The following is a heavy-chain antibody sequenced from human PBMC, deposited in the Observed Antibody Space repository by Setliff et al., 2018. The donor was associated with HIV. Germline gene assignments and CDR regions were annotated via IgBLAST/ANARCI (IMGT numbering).Heavy chain of an antibody. CDR3: ARSVIGYYYYGMDV. CDR1: GFNFSTHT. D-gene: IGHD3-10*01. CDR2: ISSTGTYI. Sequence: GGSLRLSCAASGFNFSTHTMNWIRQAPGKGLEWVSSISSTGTYIYYAGSMKGRFTISRDNAMNSLYLQMNSLRADDTAVYYCARSVIGYYYYGMDVWGQGTLVTVSS. V-gene: IGHV3-21*01. J-gene: IGHJ6*02.